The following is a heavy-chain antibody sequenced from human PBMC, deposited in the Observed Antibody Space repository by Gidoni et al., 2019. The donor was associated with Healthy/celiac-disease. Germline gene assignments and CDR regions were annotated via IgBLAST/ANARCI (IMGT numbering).Heavy chain of an antibody. D-gene: IGHD3-10*01. CDR3: ARGYYYGSGKDY. CDR2: INHSGST. CDR1: GGSFSGYY. Sequence: VQLPQWGAGLLKPSETLSLTSAVYGGSFSGYYWSWIRQPPGKGLEWIGKINHSGSTNYNPSLNSRVTISVDTSKNQFSLKLSSLTAADTAVYYCARGYYYGSGKDYWGQGTLVTVSS. V-gene: IGHV4-34*01. J-gene: IGHJ4*02.